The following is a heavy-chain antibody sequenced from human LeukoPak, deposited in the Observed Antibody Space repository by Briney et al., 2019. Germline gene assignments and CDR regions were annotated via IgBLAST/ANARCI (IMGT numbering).Heavy chain of an antibody. D-gene: IGHD3-22*01. CDR2: IYYSGST. CDR3: ARVNYYDSSGLSNWFDP. CDR1: GGSISSSSHY. V-gene: IGHV4-61*05. J-gene: IGHJ5*02. Sequence: SETLSLTCTVSGGSISSSSHYWGWIRQPPGKGLEWIGYIYYSGSTNYNPSLKSRVTISVDTSKNQFSLKLSSVTAADTAVYYCARVNYYDSSGLSNWFDPWGQGTLVTVSS.